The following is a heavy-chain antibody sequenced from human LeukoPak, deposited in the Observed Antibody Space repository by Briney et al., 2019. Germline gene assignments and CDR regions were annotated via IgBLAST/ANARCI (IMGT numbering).Heavy chain of an antibody. CDR3: AREGGPYSSTLRGH. CDR2: MYSSGST. J-gene: IGHJ4*02. V-gene: IGHV3-53*01. CDR1: GFTVSGNY. Sequence: GGSLRLSCAVSGFTVSGNYMSWVRQAAGKGLEWVSVMYSSGSTDYADSVKGRFTISRDNSKNTLYLQMNSLRAEDTAVYYCAREGGPYSSTLRGHWGQGTLVTVSS. D-gene: IGHD6-19*01.